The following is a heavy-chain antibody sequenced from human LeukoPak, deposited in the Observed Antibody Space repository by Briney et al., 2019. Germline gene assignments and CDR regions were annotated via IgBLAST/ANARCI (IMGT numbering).Heavy chain of an antibody. V-gene: IGHV5-51*01. CDR1: GYSFTSDW. CDR2: IDPSDSET. J-gene: IGHJ4*02. CDR3: ARQTAMGRSGDY. Sequence: GESLKISCKASGYSFTSDWIGWVRQMPGKGLEWMGIIDPSDSETRYTPSFQGQVTISVDKSLTTADLQWNSLNASDTAMYYCARQTAMGRSGDYWGQGTLVTVSS. D-gene: IGHD5-18*01.